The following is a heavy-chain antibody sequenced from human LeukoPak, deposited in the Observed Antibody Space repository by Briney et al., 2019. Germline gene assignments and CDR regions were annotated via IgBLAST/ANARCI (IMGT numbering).Heavy chain of an antibody. V-gene: IGHV4-59*01. CDR1: GGSISNYY. J-gene: IGHJ4*02. CDR3: ARVGDYALKD. D-gene: IGHD4-17*01. Sequence: SETLSLTCTVSGGSISNYYWTWIRQPPGKGLEWIGYIYNSGSTNYNPSLKSRVTISVDTSKNQFSLKLSSVTAADTAVYYCARVGDYALKDWGQENLVTVSS. CDR2: IYNSGST.